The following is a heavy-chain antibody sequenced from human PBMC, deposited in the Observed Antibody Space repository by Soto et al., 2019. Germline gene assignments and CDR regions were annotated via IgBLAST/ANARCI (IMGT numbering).Heavy chain of an antibody. V-gene: IGHV1-8*01. CDR3: ARDGGIAAPNWFDP. Sequence: QVQLVQSGAEVKKPGASVKVSCKASGYTFTSYDINWVRQATGQGLEWMGWMNPNSGNTGYAQKFQGRVTMTRNTSISTTYMELSSLRSEVTAVYYWARDGGIAAPNWFDPWGQGTLVTVSS. J-gene: IGHJ5*02. CDR2: MNPNSGNT. CDR1: GYTFTSYD. D-gene: IGHD6-6*01.